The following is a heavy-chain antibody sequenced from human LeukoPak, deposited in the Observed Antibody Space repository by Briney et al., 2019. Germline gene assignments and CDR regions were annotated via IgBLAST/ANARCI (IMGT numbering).Heavy chain of an antibody. J-gene: IGHJ6*02. V-gene: IGHV3-21*04. CDR3: AKHRAVAGTPNYYYGMDV. D-gene: IGHD6-19*01. CDR2: ISSSSSYI. Sequence: GGSLRLSCAASGFTFSSYSMNWVRQAPGKGLEWVSSISSSSSYIYYADSVKGRFTISRDNSKNTLYLQMNSLRAEDTAVYYCAKHRAVAGTPNYYYGMDVWGQGTTVTVSS. CDR1: GFTFSSYS.